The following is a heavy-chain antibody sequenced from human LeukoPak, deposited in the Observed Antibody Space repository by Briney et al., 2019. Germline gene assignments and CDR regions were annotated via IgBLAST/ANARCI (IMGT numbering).Heavy chain of an antibody. J-gene: IGHJ4*02. CDR1: GFTFSSYG. CDR3: AKDARRVYDSSGYYDY. CDR2: IWYDGSNK. Sequence: PGGSLRLSWAASGFTFSSYGMHWVRQAPGEGLEWVAVIWYDGSNKYYADSVKGRFTNSRDNSKNTLYLQMTSLRAEDTAVYYCAKDARRVYDSSGYYDYWGQGTLVTVSS. D-gene: IGHD3-22*01. V-gene: IGHV3-33*06.